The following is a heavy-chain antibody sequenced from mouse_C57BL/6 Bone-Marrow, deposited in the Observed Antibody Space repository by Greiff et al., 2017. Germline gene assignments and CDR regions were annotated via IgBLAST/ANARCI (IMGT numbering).Heavy chain of an antibody. J-gene: IGHJ4*01. Sequence: QVQLQQPGAELVKPGASVKLSCKASGYTFTNYWMHWVKQRPGQGLEWIGMMHPNGGSPDYNEKFKSEATLSVDKSSRTAYMELSSLTSEDSAVYYCARSYGYDDYPIDYWGQGTSVTVSS. CDR2: MHPNGGSP. CDR3: ARSYGYDDYPIDY. D-gene: IGHD2-2*01. V-gene: IGHV1-64*01. CDR1: GYTFTNYW.